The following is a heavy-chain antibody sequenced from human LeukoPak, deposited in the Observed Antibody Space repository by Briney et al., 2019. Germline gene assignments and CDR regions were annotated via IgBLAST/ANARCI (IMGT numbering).Heavy chain of an antibody. D-gene: IGHD1-26*01. CDR3: AAIFSGSHSGYFGY. CDR1: GFTFTSSA. J-gene: IGHJ4*02. CDR2: IVVGSGNT. Sequence: ASVKVSCKASGFTFTSSAVQWVRQARGQRLEWIGWIVVGSGNTNYAQKFQERVTITRDMSTSTAYMELSSLRSEDTAVYYCAAIFSGSHSGYFGYWGQGTLVTVSS. V-gene: IGHV1-58*01.